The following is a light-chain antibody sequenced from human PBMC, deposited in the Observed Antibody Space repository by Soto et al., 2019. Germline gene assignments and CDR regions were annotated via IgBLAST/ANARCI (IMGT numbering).Light chain of an antibody. CDR2: GAS. V-gene: IGKV3-20*01. J-gene: IGKJ2*01. Sequence: EIVLTQSPGTLSLSPGERATLSCRASQSLSAFLAWYQQQPGQAPRLLIYGASTRGTGIPDRFSGSGSGTDFTLTISRLEPEDFGVYYCQQYGFSPMYTFGQGTKLEI. CDR1: QSLSAF. CDR3: QQYGFSPMYT.